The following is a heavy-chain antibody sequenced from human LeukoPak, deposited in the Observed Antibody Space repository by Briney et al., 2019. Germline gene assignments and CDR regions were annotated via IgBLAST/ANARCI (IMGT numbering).Heavy chain of an antibody. CDR3: ARGPYCTTGVCYLPPDY. CDR1: GFTFSSYA. CDR2: IWYDGSNK. D-gene: IGHD2-8*01. Sequence: GRSLRLSCAASGFTFSSYAMHWVRQAPGKGLEWVAVIWYDGSNKYYADSVKGRFTISRDTSKNTLYLQMNSLRAEDTAVYYCARGPYCTTGVCYLPPDYWGQGTLVTVSS. V-gene: IGHV3-33*08. J-gene: IGHJ4*02.